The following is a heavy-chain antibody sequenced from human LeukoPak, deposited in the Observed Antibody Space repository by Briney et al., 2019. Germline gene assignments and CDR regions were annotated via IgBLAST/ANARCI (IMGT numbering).Heavy chain of an antibody. V-gene: IGHV3-48*03. Sequence: GGSLRLSCAASGFTFSSYEMNWVRQAPGKGLEWVSYISSSGSTIYYADSVKGRFTISRDNAKNSLYLQMNSLRAEDTAVYYCARDLYDSSGPNLLYFDYWGQGTLVTVSS. CDR1: GFTFSSYE. CDR3: ARDLYDSSGPNLLYFDY. J-gene: IGHJ4*02. CDR2: ISSSGSTI. D-gene: IGHD3-22*01.